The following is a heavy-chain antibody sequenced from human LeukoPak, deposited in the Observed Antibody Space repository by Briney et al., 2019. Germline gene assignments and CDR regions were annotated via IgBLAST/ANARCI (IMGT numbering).Heavy chain of an antibody. D-gene: IGHD2-8*01. J-gene: IGHJ4*02. CDR3: AGSLGYCTSNVCYLKY. CDR1: GYSENFYG. Sequence: ASVKVSCKTSGYSENFYGITWVRQVAGQGLEWMGWISAQHGQAEYAPNSQDRVTMTTDTYTNTAYMELRSLRSDDTAVYYCAGSLGYCTSNVCYLKYWGQGTLVTVSS. CDR2: ISAQHGQA. V-gene: IGHV1-18*04.